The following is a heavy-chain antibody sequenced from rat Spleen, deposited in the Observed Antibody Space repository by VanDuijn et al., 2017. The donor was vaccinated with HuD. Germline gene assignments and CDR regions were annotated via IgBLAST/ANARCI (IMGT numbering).Heavy chain of an antibody. Sequence: EVQLVESGGGLVQPGRSLKLSCAASGFTFSDYYMAWVRQAPTKGLEWVATISYDGSRTYYRDSVKGRFTISRDIAKSTLSLQMDSLRSEDTATYYCARRHYGYTDYFDYWGQGVMVTVSS. J-gene: IGHJ2*01. CDR2: ISYDGSRT. V-gene: IGHV5-7*01. CDR1: GFTFSDYY. D-gene: IGHD1-9*01. CDR3: ARRHYGYTDYFDY.